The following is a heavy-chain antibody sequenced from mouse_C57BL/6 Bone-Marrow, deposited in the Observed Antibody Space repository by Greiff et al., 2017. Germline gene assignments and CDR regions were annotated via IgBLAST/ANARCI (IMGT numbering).Heavy chain of an antibody. D-gene: IGHD2-2*01. J-gene: IGHJ4*01. V-gene: IGHV5-15*01. CDR3: ARVTTVQRDYAMDY. CDR2: ISNLAYSI. CDR1: GFTFSDYG. Sequence: EVQRVESGGGLVQPGGSLKLSCAASGFTFSDYGMAWVRQAPRKGPEWVAFISNLAYSIYYADTVTGRFTISRENAKNTLYLERSRLRSEDTAMYYCARVTTVQRDYAMDYWGQGTSVTVSS.